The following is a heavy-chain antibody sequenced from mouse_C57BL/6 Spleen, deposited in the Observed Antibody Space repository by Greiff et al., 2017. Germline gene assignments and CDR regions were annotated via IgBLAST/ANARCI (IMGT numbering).Heavy chain of an antibody. CDR1: GYTFTSYD. V-gene: IGHV1-85*01. D-gene: IGHD1-1*01. CDR2: IYPRDGST. Sequence: LQESGPELVKPGASVKLSCKASGYTFTSYDINWVKQRPGQGLEWIGWIYPRDGSTKYNEKFKGKATLTVDTSSSTAYMELHSLTSEDSAVYFCAREGSSSYYAMDYWGQGTSVTVSS. J-gene: IGHJ4*01. CDR3: AREGSSSYYAMDY.